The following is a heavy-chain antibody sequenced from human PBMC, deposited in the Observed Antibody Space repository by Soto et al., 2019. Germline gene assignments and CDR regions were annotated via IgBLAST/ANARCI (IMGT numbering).Heavy chain of an antibody. CDR1: GYSFSIYQ. J-gene: IGHJ4*02. V-gene: IGHV1-18*04. Sequence: ASVKVSCKASGYSFSIYQLGWVRQAPGQGLEWMGWINGYNGNTNYGQKFQGRVTVTRETSTRTGYLELRSLRSDDTGVYYCARVTLRGDFDLWGRRPLVAVSS. CDR2: INGYNGNT. D-gene: IGHD2-15*01. CDR3: ARVTLRGDFDL.